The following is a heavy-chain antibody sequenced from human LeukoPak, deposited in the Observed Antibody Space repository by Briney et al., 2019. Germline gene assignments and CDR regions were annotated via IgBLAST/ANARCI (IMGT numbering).Heavy chain of an antibody. Sequence: PSETLSLTCSVSGGSISTYYWNWIRQPPGEGLEWIGYIFYSGTTKYNPSLKGRVTISVDTSKNQFSLRLSSVTAADTAVYYCARLATYYYDSSPYDYWGQGTLVTVYS. CDR2: IFYSGTT. D-gene: IGHD3-22*01. V-gene: IGHV4-59*08. J-gene: IGHJ4*02. CDR1: GGSISTYY. CDR3: ARLATYYYDSSPYDY.